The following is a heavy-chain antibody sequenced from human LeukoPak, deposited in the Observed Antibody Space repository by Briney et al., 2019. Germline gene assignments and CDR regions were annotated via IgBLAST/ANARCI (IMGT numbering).Heavy chain of an antibody. CDR2: ISGSGGST. D-gene: IGHD3-10*01. CDR1: GFTFSSYA. V-gene: IGHV3-23*01. Sequence: GGSLRLSCAASGFTFSSYAMSWVRQAPGKGLEWVSAISGSGGSTYYADSVKGRFTISRDNSKNTLYLQMHSLRAEDTAVYYCARDRVYYGSGSIDYWGQGTLVTVSS. J-gene: IGHJ4*01. CDR3: ARDRVYYGSGSIDY.